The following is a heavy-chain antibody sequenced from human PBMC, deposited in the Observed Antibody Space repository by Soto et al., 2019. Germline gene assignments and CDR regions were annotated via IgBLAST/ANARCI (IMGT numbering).Heavy chain of an antibody. D-gene: IGHD2-2*01. V-gene: IGHV5-51*01. CDR3: ARREDIVLVPAAIGYHWFDP. Sequence: PGESLKITCKGSGYSFTNYWIAWVRQMPGKGLEWMGIIYPDDSDTRYSPSFQGQVTISADKSISTAYLQWSSLKASDTAMYYCARREDIVLVPAAIGYHWFDPWGQGTMVTVS. CDR1: GYSFTNYW. J-gene: IGHJ5*02. CDR2: IYPDDSDT.